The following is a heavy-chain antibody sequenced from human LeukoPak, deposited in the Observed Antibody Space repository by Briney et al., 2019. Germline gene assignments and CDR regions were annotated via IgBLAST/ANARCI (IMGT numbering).Heavy chain of an antibody. D-gene: IGHD6-19*01. CDR3: AKSIAVAGTIDY. J-gene: IGHJ4*02. CDR1: GFTFSSYA. V-gene: IGHV3-23*01. Sequence: GGSLRLSCAASGFTFSSYAMSWVRQAPGKGLKWVSAISGSGGSTYYADSVKGRFTISRDNSKNTLYLQMNSLRAEDTAVYYCAKSIAVAGTIDYWGQGTLVTVSS. CDR2: ISGSGGST.